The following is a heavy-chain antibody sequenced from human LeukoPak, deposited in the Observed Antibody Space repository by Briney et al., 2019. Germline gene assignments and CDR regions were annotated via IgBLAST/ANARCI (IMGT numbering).Heavy chain of an antibody. J-gene: IGHJ2*01. CDR2: IYYSGST. CDR1: GRSISSSSYY. V-gene: IGHV4-39*01. Sequence: SETLSLTCTFSGRSISSSSYYWGWIRQPPGKGLEWIGSIYYSGSTYYNPSLKSRVTISVDTSKNQFSLKLSSVTAADTAVYYCARHSRRSSSWYGDWYFDLWGRGTLVTVSS. D-gene: IGHD6-13*01. CDR3: ARHSRRSSSWYGDWYFDL.